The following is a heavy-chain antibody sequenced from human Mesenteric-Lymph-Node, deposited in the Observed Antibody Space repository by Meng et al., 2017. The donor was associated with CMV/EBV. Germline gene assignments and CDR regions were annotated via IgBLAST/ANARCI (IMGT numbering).Heavy chain of an antibody. CDR3: ARGGGVAPYYFDY. Sequence: GESLKISCAASGFTFSDYYMSWIRQAPGKGLEWVSYISSSGSTIYYADSVKGRFTISRDNAKNSLYLQMNSLRAEDTAVYYCARGGGVAPYYFDYWGRGTLVTVSS. D-gene: IGHD3-3*01. CDR1: GFTFSDYY. CDR2: ISSSGSTI. J-gene: IGHJ4*02. V-gene: IGHV3-11*04.